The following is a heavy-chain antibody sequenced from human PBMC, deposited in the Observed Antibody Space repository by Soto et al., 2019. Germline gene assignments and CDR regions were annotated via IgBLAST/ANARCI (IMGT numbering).Heavy chain of an antibody. CDR2: ISSSSSTI. J-gene: IGHJ4*02. Sequence: GSLRLSCAASGFTFSSYSMNWVRQAPGKGLEWVSYISSSSSTIYYADSVKGRFTISRDTSKNQFSLKLSSVTAADRAVYYCATGPSSNNGYRQFDYLGQGTLVTVSS. V-gene: IGHV3-48*01. D-gene: IGHD6-25*01. CDR1: GFTFSSYS. CDR3: ATGPSSNNGYRQFDY.